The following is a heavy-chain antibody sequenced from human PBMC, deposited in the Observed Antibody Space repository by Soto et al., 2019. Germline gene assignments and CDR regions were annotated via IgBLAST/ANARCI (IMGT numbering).Heavy chain of an antibody. CDR2: MNPNSGNT. CDR1: GYTFTSYD. D-gene: IGHD2-15*01. Sequence: QVQLVQSGAEVKKPGASVKVSCKASGYTFTSYDINWVRQATGQGLEWMGWMNPNSGNTGYAQKFQGRVTMTRNTSISTAYMELSSLISEDTAVYYCARGRYCSGGSCYRGDFQHWGQGTLVTVSS. CDR3: ARGRYCSGGSCYRGDFQH. V-gene: IGHV1-8*01. J-gene: IGHJ1*01.